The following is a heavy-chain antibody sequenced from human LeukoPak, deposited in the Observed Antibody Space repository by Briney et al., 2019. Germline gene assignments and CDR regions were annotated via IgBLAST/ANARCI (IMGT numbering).Heavy chain of an antibody. D-gene: IGHD3-10*01. J-gene: IGHJ4*02. CDR2: INPNSGGT. V-gene: IGHV1-2*02. CDR1: GYTFTGYY. Sequence: ASVKVSCKASGYTFTGYYMHWVRQAPGQGLEWMGSINPNSGGTNYAQKFQGRVTMTRDTSISTAYMELSRLRSDDTAVYYCARVMVRGVIGSLDYWGQGTLVTVSS. CDR3: ARVMVRGVIGSLDY.